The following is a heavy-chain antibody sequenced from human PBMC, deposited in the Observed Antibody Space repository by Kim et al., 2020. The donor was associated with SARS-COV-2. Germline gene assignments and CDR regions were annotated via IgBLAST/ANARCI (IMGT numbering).Heavy chain of an antibody. J-gene: IGHJ5*02. Sequence: ASVKVSCKASGFTFSDYYFHWMRQAPGQGLEWLGRINPNTGGTTYAQKFQGRVTLTRDTSISTAYMELNTLTAEDTAGYYCSRTQSNSWLDWFDPWGQGT. V-gene: IGHV1-2*06. D-gene: IGHD6-13*01. CDR3: SRTQSNSWLDWFDP. CDR2: INPNTGGT. CDR1: GFTFSDYY.